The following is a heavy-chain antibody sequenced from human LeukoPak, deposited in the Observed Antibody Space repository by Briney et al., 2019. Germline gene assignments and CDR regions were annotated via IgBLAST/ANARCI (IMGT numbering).Heavy chain of an antibody. CDR3: ARGYYDILTGYYSWFDP. J-gene: IGHJ5*02. D-gene: IGHD3-9*01. CDR2: IYYSGST. V-gene: IGHV4-59*01. CDR1: GGSISSYS. Sequence: PSETLSLTCTVSGGSISSYSWSWIRQPPGKGLEWIGYIYYSGSTNYNPSLKSRVTISIDTSKNQFSLKLSSVTAADTAVYYCARGYYDILTGYYSWFDPWGQGTLITVSS.